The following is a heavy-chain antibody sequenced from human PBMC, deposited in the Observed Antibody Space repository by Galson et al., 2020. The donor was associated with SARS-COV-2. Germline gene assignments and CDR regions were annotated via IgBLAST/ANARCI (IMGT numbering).Heavy chain of an antibody. V-gene: IGHV4-30-4*01. CDR2: IYYSGST. D-gene: IGHD3-3*01. CDR3: ARAEIPVSVFGVVIIGEFDY. J-gene: IGHJ4*02. Sequence: ETSETLSLTCTVSGGSISSGDYYWSWIRQPPGKGLEWIGYIYYSGSTYYNPSLKSRVTISVDTSKNQLSLKLSSVTAADTAVYYCARAEIPVSVFGVVIIGEFDYWGQGTLVTVSS. CDR1: GGSISSGDYY.